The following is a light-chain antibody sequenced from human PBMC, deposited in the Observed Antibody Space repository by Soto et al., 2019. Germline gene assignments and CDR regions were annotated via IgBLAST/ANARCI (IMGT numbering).Light chain of an antibody. CDR2: EVN. Sequence: QSALTQPASVSGSPGQSITISCTGTDTDIGGYNYVSWYQQHPGKAPKLILSEVNNRPSGVSNRFSGSKSGNTASLSISGLQAEDEADYYCSSYASRNTDVFGTGTKVTVL. J-gene: IGLJ1*01. CDR1: DTDIGGYNY. CDR3: SSYASRNTDV. V-gene: IGLV2-14*01.